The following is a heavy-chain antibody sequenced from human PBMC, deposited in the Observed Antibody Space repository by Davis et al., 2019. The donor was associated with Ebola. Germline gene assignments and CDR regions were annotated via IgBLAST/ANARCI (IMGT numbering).Heavy chain of an antibody. J-gene: IGHJ1*01. CDR3: ATEGHSSGRAGDFQN. Sequence: PGGSLRLSCAASGFTFSSFVMHWVRQVPGKGLEWVAGVSTDGRSQHYGDSLKDRFTISRDNSNNALFLQIDSLRPEDRAVYYCATEGHSSGRAGDFQNWGQGTLVTVSS. CDR2: VSTDGRSQ. V-gene: IGHV3-30*03. D-gene: IGHD3-22*01. CDR1: GFTFSSFV.